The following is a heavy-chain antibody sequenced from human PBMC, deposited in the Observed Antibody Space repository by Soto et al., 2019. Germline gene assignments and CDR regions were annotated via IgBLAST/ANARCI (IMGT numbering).Heavy chain of an antibody. V-gene: IGHV3-21*06. CDR3: AREGGNYYDSSGYYPIDY. CDR2: ISPSSGYI. CDR1: GFTFSSYS. D-gene: IGHD3-22*01. Sequence: GGSLRLSCAASGFTFSSYSMNWVRQTPGKGLEWFSYISPSSGYIYYADSVKGRFTISRDNAKNSLYLQMNSLRAEDTAMYYCAREGGNYYDSSGYYPIDYWGQGMLVTVSS. J-gene: IGHJ4*02.